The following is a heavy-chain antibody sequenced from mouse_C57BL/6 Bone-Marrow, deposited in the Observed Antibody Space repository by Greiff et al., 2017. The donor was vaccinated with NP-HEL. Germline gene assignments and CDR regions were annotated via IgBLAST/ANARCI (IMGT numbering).Heavy chain of an antibody. CDR2: IDPANGNT. V-gene: IGHV14-3*01. J-gene: IGHJ2*01. CDR1: GFNIKNTY. Sequence: EVQLQQSVAELVRPGASVKLSCTASGFNIKNTYMPWVKQRPEQGLEWIGRIDPANGNTKYAPKFQGKATITADTSSNTAYLQLSSLTSEDTAIYYCAAYRRGYYFDYWGQGTTLTVSS. D-gene: IGHD2-10*01. CDR3: AAYRRGYYFDY.